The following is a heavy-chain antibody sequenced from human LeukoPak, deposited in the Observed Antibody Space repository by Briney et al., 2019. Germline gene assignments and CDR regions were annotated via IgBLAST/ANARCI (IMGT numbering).Heavy chain of an antibody. CDR1: GYTFTGYY. CDR2: INPNTGGT. J-gene: IGHJ5*02. D-gene: IGHD6-13*01. CDR3: AKVPPSITAAGNWLGP. Sequence: ASVKVPCKASGYTFTGYYIHWVRQAPGQGLEWMGRINPNTGGTDYAQKFQGRVTMTRDTSITTAYMELSRLTSDDTAIYYCAKVPPSITAAGNWLGPWGQGALVTVSS. V-gene: IGHV1-2*06.